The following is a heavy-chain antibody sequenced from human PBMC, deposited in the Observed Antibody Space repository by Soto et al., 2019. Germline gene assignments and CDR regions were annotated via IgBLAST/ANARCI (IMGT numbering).Heavy chain of an antibody. V-gene: IGHV1-69*01. CDR2: IIPIFGTA. CDR1: GGTFSSYA. CDR3: ARVGRDSYGYYYYGMDV. Sequence: QVQPVQSGAEVKKPGSSVKVSCKASGGTFSSYAISWVRQAPGQGLEWMGGIIPIFGTANYAQKFQGRVTIPADESTSTAYMELSSLRSEDTAVYYCARVGRDSYGYYYYGMDVWGQGTTVTVSS. D-gene: IGHD5-18*01. J-gene: IGHJ6*02.